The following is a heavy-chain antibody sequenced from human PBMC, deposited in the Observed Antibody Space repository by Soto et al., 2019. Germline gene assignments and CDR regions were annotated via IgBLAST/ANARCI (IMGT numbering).Heavy chain of an antibody. V-gene: IGHV3-48*02. D-gene: IGHD3-10*01. J-gene: IGHJ4*02. CDR1: GFSFHTFD. CDR3: ARGNSTGSHYNSGY. CDR2: ISRTGGTI. Sequence: EVQLVESGGGLVQPGGSLRLSCLTSGFSFHTFDMNWVRLAPGRGLEWVSSISRTGGTIYYADSVRGRFTVSRDNAVTSLYLQMSSLRDEDTAVYYCARGNSTGSHYNSGYWGQGTLVIVSS.